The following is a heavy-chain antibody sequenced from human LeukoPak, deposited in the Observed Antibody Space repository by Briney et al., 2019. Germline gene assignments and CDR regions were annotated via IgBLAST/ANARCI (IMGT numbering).Heavy chain of an antibody. CDR3: ARAYRSYYVDY. CDR1: GFTFSDYY. J-gene: IGHJ4*02. CDR2: ITSSASTI. Sequence: GGSLRLSCAASGFTFSDYYMSWIRQAPGKGLEWVSYITSSASTISYADSVKGRFTISRDNAKNSLYLQMNSLRAEDTAVHYCARAYRSYYVDYWGQGTLVTVSS. V-gene: IGHV3-11*01. D-gene: IGHD1-14*01.